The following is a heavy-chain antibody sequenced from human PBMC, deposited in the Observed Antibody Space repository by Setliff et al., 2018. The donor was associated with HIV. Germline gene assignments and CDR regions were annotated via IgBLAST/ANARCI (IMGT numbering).Heavy chain of an antibody. V-gene: IGHV3-30-3*01. CDR2: ISYDGSNK. CDR3: AKGCGGAGFCYYADY. CDR1: GFTFSSYA. J-gene: IGHJ4*02. Sequence: GGSLRLSCAASGFTFSSYAMHWVRQAPGKGLEWVAVISYDGSNKYYADSVKGRFTISRDNAKNSLYLQMNSLRADDTAVYYCAKGCGGAGFCYYADYWGQGTVVTVSS. D-gene: IGHD2-21*01.